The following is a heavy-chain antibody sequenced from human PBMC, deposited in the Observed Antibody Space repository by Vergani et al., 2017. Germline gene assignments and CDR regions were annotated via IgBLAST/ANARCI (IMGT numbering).Heavy chain of an antibody. CDR2: ISYDGTQK. D-gene: IGHD1-1*01. J-gene: IGHJ1*01. V-gene: IGHV3-30*03. Sequence: QVHLVESGGGVVQPGRSLRLSCVVSGFTSSYYGMHWVRQAPGKGLEWVAVISYDGTQKYYADAVKCRFTISRDNSKSTLYLQMNSLRTEDTAVYYCATKSCGTPGCQRGYFREWGQGTLVTVSS. CDR1: GFTSSYYG. CDR3: ATKSCGTPGCQRGYFRE.